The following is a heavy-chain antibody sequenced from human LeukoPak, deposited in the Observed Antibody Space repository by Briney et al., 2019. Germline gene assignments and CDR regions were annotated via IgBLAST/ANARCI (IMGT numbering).Heavy chain of an antibody. Sequence: GASVKVSCKASGYTFTSYYMHWVRQAPGQGLEWMGIINPSGGSTSYAQKFQGRVTMTRDTSTSTVYMELSSLRSEDTAVYYCARVDTLYGSGSYYKGVDYWGQGTLVTVSS. D-gene: IGHD3-10*01. J-gene: IGHJ4*02. CDR1: GYTFTSYY. CDR2: INPSGGST. CDR3: ARVDTLYGSGSYYKGVDY. V-gene: IGHV1-46*01.